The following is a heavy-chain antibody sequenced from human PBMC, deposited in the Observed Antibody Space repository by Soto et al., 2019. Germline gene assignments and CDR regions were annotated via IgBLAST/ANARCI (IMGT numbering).Heavy chain of an antibody. CDR1: GFTFRSYG. Sequence: EVQLLESGGRFVQPGGSLRLSCAASGFTFRSYGMSWVRQAPGKGLEWISAISDNGGRTDYADSVKGRFTISRDNSKNTLFLQMNSRTAEDTAVYYCAKRELADKWGQGTVVTVS. D-gene: IGHD3-3*02. CDR3: AKRELADK. J-gene: IGHJ4*02. CDR2: ISDNGGRT. V-gene: IGHV3-23*01.